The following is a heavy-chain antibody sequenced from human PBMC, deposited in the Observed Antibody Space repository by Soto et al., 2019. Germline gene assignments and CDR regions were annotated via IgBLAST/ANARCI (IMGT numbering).Heavy chain of an antibody. J-gene: IGHJ5*02. V-gene: IGHV4-59*01. CDR2: IYYSGST. Sequence: SETLSLTCTVSGGSISSYYWSWIRQPPGKGLEWIGYIYYSGSTNYNPSLKSRVTISVDTSKNQFSLKLSSVTAADTAVYYCPRIFQDIVVVPPVMRGYNWFDPWGREPWSPSPQ. D-gene: IGHD2-2*01. CDR1: GGSISSYY. CDR3: PRIFQDIVVVPPVMRGYNWFDP.